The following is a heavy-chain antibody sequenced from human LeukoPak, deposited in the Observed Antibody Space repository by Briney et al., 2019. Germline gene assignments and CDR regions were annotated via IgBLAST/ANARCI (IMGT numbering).Heavy chain of an antibody. CDR2: ISSSSSTI. Sequence: GGSLRLSCAASEFTFSSYSMNWVRQAPGKGLEWVSYISSSSSTIYYADSVKGRFSISRDNAKNSLYLQMNSLRAEDTAVYYCERGGIYYNEAVDIWGQGKIVTVSS. CDR1: EFTFSSYS. CDR3: ERGGIYYNEAVDI. J-gene: IGHJ3*02. D-gene: IGHD1-26*01. V-gene: IGHV3-48*01.